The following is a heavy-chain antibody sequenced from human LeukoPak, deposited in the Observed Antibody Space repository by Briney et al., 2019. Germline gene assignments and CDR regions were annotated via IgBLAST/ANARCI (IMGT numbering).Heavy chain of an antibody. CDR1: GGSVNSNSSY. D-gene: IGHD4-17*01. Sequence: SETLSLTCTVSGGSVNSNSSYWGWIRQPPGKGLEWIGTIYSSGSTYYNPSLKSRVTTSVDTSKNQFSLRLSSVTAADTAVYYCASLDYGASLYYYYGMDVWGQGTTVTVSS. V-gene: IGHV4-39*01. CDR3: ASLDYGASLYYYYGMDV. CDR2: IYSSGST. J-gene: IGHJ6*02.